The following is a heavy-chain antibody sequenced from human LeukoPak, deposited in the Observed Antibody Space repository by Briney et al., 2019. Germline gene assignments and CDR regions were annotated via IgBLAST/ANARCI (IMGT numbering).Heavy chain of an antibody. V-gene: IGHV3-23*01. Sequence: GGSLRLSCAASGFTFSNYAMSWVRQAPGKGLEWVSLIFGSGGNTYYADFVKGRFTISRDNSKNTVYLQMNSLRADDTALYYCAKAPSGYCSGGSCYGLDFWGQGTLVTVSS. D-gene: IGHD2-15*01. J-gene: IGHJ4*02. CDR1: GFTFSNYA. CDR3: AKAPSGYCSGGSCYGLDF. CDR2: IFGSGGNT.